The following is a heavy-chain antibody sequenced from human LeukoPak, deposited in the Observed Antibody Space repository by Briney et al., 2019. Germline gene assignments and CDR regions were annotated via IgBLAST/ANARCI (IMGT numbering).Heavy chain of an antibody. V-gene: IGHV4-39*02. CDR2: IYYSGST. J-gene: IGHJ4*02. CDR3: ARDYGDYVGGSY. CDR1: GGSISSSSYY. Sequence: SETLSLTCTVSGGSISSSSYYWGWIRQPPGKGLEWIGSIYYSGSTYYNPSLKSRVTISVDTSKNQFSLKLSSVTAADTAVYYCARDYGDYVGGSYWGQGTLVTVSS. D-gene: IGHD4-17*01.